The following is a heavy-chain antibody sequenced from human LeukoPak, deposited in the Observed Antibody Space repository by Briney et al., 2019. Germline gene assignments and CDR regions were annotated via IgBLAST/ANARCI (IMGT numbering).Heavy chain of an antibody. CDR2: IFGSGGSA. CDR3: GKTTTGYSSGRNPAWPIDY. Sequence: GGSLRLSCTASGFTFSSYAMYWVRQSPGKGLEWVSGIFGSGGSAHYADSVKGRFTISRDISQNTVYLQMNSLRAEDTAVYYCGKTTTGYSSGRNPAWPIDYWGQGTLVSVSS. CDR1: GFTFSSYA. J-gene: IGHJ4*02. V-gene: IGHV3-23*01. D-gene: IGHD2-15*01.